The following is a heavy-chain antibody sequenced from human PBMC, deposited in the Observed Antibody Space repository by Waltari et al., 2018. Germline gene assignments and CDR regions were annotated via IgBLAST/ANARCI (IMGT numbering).Heavy chain of an antibody. CDR1: GFTFSDHY. V-gene: IGHV3-72*01. CDR3: ARDTAAALDS. J-gene: IGHJ4*02. Sequence: EVQLVESGGGLVQPGGSLRLSCVALGFTFSDHYMDWVRQAPGKGLEWVSRTKNKANSHITDYAASVKGRFIGSRDDSKNSLYLQMNNLKTEDTAVYYCARDTAAALDSWGQGTLVTVSS. D-gene: IGHD2-2*01. CDR2: TKNKANSHIT.